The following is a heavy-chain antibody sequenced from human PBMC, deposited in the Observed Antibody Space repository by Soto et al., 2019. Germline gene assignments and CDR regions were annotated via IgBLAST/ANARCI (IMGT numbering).Heavy chain of an antibody. V-gene: IGHV3-23*01. D-gene: IGHD3-10*01. CDR2: FRTGGDDGTT. Sequence: EVQLFESGGGLVQPGGSLRLSCAASGFTFSSYSMSWVRQAPGKGLEWVSGFRTGGDDGTTYYADSVKGRFTISRDNSKNTLFLQMNSLRLEVTAIYYCAKKVNSGPGSQYFDYWGQGTLVTVSS. CDR3: AKKVNSGPGSQYFDY. J-gene: IGHJ4*02. CDR1: GFTFSSYS.